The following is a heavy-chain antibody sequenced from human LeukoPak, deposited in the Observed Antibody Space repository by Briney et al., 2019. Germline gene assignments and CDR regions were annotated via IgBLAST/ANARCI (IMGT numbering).Heavy chain of an antibody. CDR1: GYTFTGYY. V-gene: IGHV1-2*02. D-gene: IGHD5-18*01. CDR3: ARVLMDTAMVFDY. Sequence: SVKVSCQASGYTFTGYYMHWVRQAPGPGLEWMGWINPNSGGTNYAQKFQGRVTMTRDTSISTAYMELSRLRSDAAAVYYCARVLMDTAMVFDYWGQGTLVTVSS. CDR2: INPNSGGT. J-gene: IGHJ4*02.